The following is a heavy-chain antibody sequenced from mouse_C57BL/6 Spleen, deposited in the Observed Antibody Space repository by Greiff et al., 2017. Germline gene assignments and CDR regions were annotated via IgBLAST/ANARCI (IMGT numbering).Heavy chain of an antibody. Sequence: QVQLQQPGAELERPGSSVKLSCKASGYTFTSYWMHWVKQRPIQGLEWIGNIDPSDSETHYNQKFKDKATLTVDKSSSTAYMQLSSLTSEDSAVYYCARYYGSAMDYWGQGTSVTVSS. CDR3: ARYYGSAMDY. J-gene: IGHJ4*01. CDR2: IDPSDSET. CDR1: GYTFTSYW. V-gene: IGHV1-52*01. D-gene: IGHD1-1*01.